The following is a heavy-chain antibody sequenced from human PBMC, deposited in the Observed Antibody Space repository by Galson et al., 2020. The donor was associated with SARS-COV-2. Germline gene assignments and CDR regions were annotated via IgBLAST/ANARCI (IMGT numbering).Heavy chain of an antibody. CDR2: IHPSDSDT. V-gene: IGHV5-51*01. D-gene: IGHD3-3*01. Sequence: KIGESLKISCKGSGYIFTNNWIGWVRQKSGKGLEWMGIIHPSDSDTRYSPSFEGQVTISADKSITTTYLQWSSLKASDTAMYYCATVRYDFWSGFVFGAFDVWGQGTVVTVPS. CDR3: ATVRYDFWSGFVFGAFDV. J-gene: IGHJ3*01. CDR1: GYIFTNNW.